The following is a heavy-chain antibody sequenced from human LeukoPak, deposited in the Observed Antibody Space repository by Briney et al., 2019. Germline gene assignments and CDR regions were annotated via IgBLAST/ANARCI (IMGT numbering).Heavy chain of an antibody. Sequence: SETLSLTCTVSGGSISSYYWSWIRQPPGKGLEWIGYIYYSGSTNYNPSLKSRVTISVDMSKNQFSLKLSSVTAADTAVYYCARVNNYYDSSGYYDMYYYYGMDVWGQGTTVTVSS. J-gene: IGHJ6*02. CDR3: ARVNNYYDSSGYYDMYYYYGMDV. V-gene: IGHV4-59*08. CDR2: IYYSGST. CDR1: GGSISSYY. D-gene: IGHD3-22*01.